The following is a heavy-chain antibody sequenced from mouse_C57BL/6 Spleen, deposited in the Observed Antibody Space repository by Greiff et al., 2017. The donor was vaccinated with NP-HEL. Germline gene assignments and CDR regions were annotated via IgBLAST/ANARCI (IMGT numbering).Heavy chain of an antibody. J-gene: IGHJ1*03. Sequence: EVKLVESGGGLVQPGESLKLSCESNEYEFPSHDMSWVRKTPEKRLELVAALNSDGGSTYYPDTMERRFIISRDNTKKTLYLQMSCLRSEDTALYYCARRGDGDWYFDVWGTGTTVTVSS. D-gene: IGHD3-3*01. CDR2: LNSDGGST. CDR1: EYEFPSHD. CDR3: ARRGDGDWYFDV. V-gene: IGHV5-2*01.